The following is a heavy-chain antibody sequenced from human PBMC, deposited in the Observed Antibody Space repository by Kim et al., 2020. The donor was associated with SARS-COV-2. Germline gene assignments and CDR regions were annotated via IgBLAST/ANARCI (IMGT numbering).Heavy chain of an antibody. CDR3: ARAPRRYYYDSSGYLREGPDAFDI. Sequence: SETLSLTCTVSGGSISSGGYYWSWIRQHPGKGPEWIGYIYYSGSTYYNPSLKSRVTISVETSKNQFSLKLSSVTAADTAVYYCARAPRRYYYDSSGYLREGPDAFDIWGQGTMVTVSS. D-gene: IGHD3-22*01. V-gene: IGHV4-31*03. J-gene: IGHJ3*02. CDR2: IYYSGST. CDR1: GGSISSGGYY.